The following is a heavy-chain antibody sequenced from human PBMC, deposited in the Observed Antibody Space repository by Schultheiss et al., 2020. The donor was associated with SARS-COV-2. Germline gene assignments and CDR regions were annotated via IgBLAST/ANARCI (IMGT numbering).Heavy chain of an antibody. V-gene: IGHV3-30*03. CDR2: ISYDGSNK. J-gene: IGHJ3*01. D-gene: IGHD1-20*01. Sequence: GGSLRLSCAASGFTFSSYAMSWVRQAPGKGLEWVAVISYDGSNKYYADSVKGRFTISRDNSKNTLSLQMNSLRAEDTAVYYCATNTFITGTTSFSSGLWGQGTMVTVSS. CDR1: GFTFSSYA. CDR3: ATNTFITGTTSFSSGL.